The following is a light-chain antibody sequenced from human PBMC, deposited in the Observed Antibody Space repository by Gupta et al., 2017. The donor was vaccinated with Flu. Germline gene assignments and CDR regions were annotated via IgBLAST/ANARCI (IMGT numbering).Light chain of an antibody. CDR3: WYYSNGLVV. V-gene: IGLV6-57*01. J-gene: IGLJ2*01. CDR1: SGSIVSNY. CDR2: DDN. Sequence: TTFISSSSGSIVSNYVHWYQQQPGNSPALVIYDDNDRPSGVPDRFSGSNSRYTTTVSITISGLEDEDEYYYYWWYYSNGLVVFGGGTKLTVL.